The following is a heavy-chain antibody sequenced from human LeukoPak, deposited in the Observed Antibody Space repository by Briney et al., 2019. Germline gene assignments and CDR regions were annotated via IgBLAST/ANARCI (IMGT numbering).Heavy chain of an antibody. CDR1: GFTFSNYG. Sequence: GGSLRLSCAASGFTFSNYGMHWVRQAPGKGLEWVAVIWYDGSNKYYADSVKGRFTISRDNSKNPLYLQMNSLRAEDTAVYYCGRVAVAGNLNNWFDPWGQGPLVTVSS. CDR3: GRVAVAGNLNNWFDP. V-gene: IGHV3-33*01. CDR2: IWYDGSNK. D-gene: IGHD6-19*01. J-gene: IGHJ5*02.